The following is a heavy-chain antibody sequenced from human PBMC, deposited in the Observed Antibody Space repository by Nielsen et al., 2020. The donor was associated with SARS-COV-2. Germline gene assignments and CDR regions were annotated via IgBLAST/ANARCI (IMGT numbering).Heavy chain of an antibody. CDR1: GFNLSHYY. V-gene: IGHV3-11*05. Sequence: GESLKISCVASGFNLSHYYMRWIRQAPGKGLEWVSDISNDGSSTRNADSVKGRFTISSDNAKNSLYLQMNSLRAEDAAVYYCARAFGYGMDVWGQGTTVTVSS. CDR2: ISNDGSST. D-gene: IGHD3-10*01. J-gene: IGHJ6*02. CDR3: ARAFGYGMDV.